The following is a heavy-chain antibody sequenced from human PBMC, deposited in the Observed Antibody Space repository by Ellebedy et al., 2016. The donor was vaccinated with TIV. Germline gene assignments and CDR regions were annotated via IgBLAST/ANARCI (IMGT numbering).Heavy chain of an antibody. V-gene: IGHV4-39*07. CDR1: GGSISNSDYY. CDR2: IYYSGSA. CDR3: ARDGAGRWDY. D-gene: IGHD4-23*01. Sequence: MPSETLSLTCTVSGGSISNSDYYWNWIRQPPGKGLEWLGSIYYSGSAYYNPSLKSRVTVSVDTSKNQFSLNLSSVTAADKAVYYCARDGAGRWDYWGLGTLVTVSS. J-gene: IGHJ4*02.